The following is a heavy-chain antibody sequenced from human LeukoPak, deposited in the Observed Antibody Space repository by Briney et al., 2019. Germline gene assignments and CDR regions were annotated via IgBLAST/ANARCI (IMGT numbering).Heavy chain of an antibody. Sequence: PGRSLRFSCAASGFTFSSYGMHWVRQAPGKGLEWVAVISYDGSNKYYADSVKGRFTISRDNSKNTLYLQMNSLRAEDTAVYYCAKGWDFWSGKYYFDYWGQGTLVTVSS. J-gene: IGHJ4*02. CDR1: GFTFSSYG. CDR3: AKGWDFWSGKYYFDY. V-gene: IGHV3-30*18. D-gene: IGHD3-3*01. CDR2: ISYDGSNK.